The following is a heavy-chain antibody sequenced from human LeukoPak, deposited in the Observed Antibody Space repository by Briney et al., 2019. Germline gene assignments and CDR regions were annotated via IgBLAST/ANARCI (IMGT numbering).Heavy chain of an antibody. V-gene: IGHV4-4*07. Sequence: SETLSLTCTVSGGSISSYYWSWIRQSAEKGLEWVARFHASGSIHYNPSLKSRVTISVDTSKNHLSLRLTSVTAADTAVYFCARSTRSDAFDVWGQGTMVTVSS. CDR1: GGSISSYY. J-gene: IGHJ3*01. CDR2: FHASGSI. CDR3: ARSTRSDAFDV.